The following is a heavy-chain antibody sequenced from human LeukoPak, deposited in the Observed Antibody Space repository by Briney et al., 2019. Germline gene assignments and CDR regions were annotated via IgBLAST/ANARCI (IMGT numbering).Heavy chain of an antibody. V-gene: IGHV3-48*01. CDR3: AKTDARVGATNAFDI. D-gene: IGHD1-26*01. Sequence: GGSLRLSCAASGFTFSSYSMNWVRQAPGKGLEWVSYISSSSTLYYADSVKGRFTISRDNAKNSLYLQMNSLRAEDTAVYYCAKTDARVGATNAFDIWGQGTMVTVSS. CDR1: GFTFSSYS. CDR2: ISSSSTL. J-gene: IGHJ3*02.